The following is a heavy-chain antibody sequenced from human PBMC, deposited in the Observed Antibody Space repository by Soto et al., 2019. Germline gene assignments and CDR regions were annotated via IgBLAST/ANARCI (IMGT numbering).Heavy chain of an antibody. CDR3: ARCYCSVGSCFTCWPFDL. J-gene: IGHJ2*01. CDR2: IGPYNGNT. CDR1: GYIFSNYG. V-gene: IGHV1-18*01. D-gene: IGHD2-15*01. Sequence: QVQLVQSGAEVKKPGASVKVSCQASGYIFSNYGISWVRQAPGQGLEWMGWIGPYNGNTDHAQNFQGRVTMTTDTATNTAYMELRSLRSDDTAFYSCARCYCSVGSCFTCWPFDLWGRGTLVTVSS.